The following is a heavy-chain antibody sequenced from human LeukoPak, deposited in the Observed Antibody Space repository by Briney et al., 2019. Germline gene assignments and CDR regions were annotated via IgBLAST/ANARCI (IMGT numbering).Heavy chain of an antibody. CDR2: IYYSGST. V-gene: IGHV4-59*01. CDR3: ARRNFDTDAFDI. D-gene: IGHD3-9*01. J-gene: IGHJ3*02. CDR1: GGSISSYY. Sequence: SETLSLTCTVSGGSISSYYWSWLRQPPGKGLEWIGYIYYSGSTNYNPSLKSRVTISVDTSKNQFSLKLSSVTAADTAVYYCARRNFDTDAFDIWGQGTMVTVSS.